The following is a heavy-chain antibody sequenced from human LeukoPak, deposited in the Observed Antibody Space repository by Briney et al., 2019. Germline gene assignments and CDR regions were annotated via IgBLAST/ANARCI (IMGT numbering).Heavy chain of an antibody. D-gene: IGHD3-9*01. CDR2: IKQDGSEK. CDR1: GFTFSSYW. V-gene: IGHV3-7*01. CDR3: ARVHRGILTGWLRGPPYYFDY. J-gene: IGHJ4*02. Sequence: GGSLRLSCAASGFTFSSYWMSWVRQAPGKGLEWVANIKQDGSEKYYVDFVKGRFTISRDNAKNSLYLQMNSLRAEDTAVYYCARVHRGILTGWLRGPPYYFDYWGQGTLVTVSS.